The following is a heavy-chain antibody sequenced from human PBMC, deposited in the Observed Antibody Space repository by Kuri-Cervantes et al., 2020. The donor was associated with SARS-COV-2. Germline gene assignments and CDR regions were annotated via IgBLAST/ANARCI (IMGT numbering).Heavy chain of an antibody. CDR1: GFTFSSYW. CDR2: IKQDGSEK. Sequence: ETLSLTCAASGFTFSSYWMSWVRQAPGKGLEWVANIKQDGSEKYYVDSVKGRFTISRDNAKNSLYLQMNSLRAEDTAVYYCAREAVAGPTHYYYYYMDVWGKGTTVTVSS. J-gene: IGHJ6*03. V-gene: IGHV3-7*01. CDR3: AREAVAGPTHYYYYYMDV. D-gene: IGHD6-19*01.